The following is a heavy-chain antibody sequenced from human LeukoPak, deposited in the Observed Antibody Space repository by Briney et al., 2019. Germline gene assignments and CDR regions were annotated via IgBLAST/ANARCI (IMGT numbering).Heavy chain of an antibody. CDR2: IYYSGST. J-gene: IGHJ6*02. V-gene: IGHV4-59*01. CDR3: AASYYDILTGYPVMDV. Sequence: SETLSLTCTVSGGSISSYYWSWLRQPPGKGLEWIGYIYYSGSTNYSPSLKSRVTISVDTSKNQFSLKLSSVTAADTAVYYCAASYYDILTGYPVMDVWGQGTTVTVSS. CDR1: GGSISSYY. D-gene: IGHD3-9*01.